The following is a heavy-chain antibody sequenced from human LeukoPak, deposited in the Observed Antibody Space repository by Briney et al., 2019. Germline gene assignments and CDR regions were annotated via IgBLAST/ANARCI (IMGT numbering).Heavy chain of an antibody. CDR3: VKDLIVGATGVGWFDP. CDR2: ISWNGDTT. Sequence: GGSLRLSCVASGFTFDDNAMHWVRQGPGKGLEWVSGISWNGDTTGYAASVKGRFTVSRDNSKNTLYLQMNSLRAEDTAVYYCVKDLIVGATGVGWFDPWGQGTLVTVSS. CDR1: GFTFDDNA. V-gene: IGHV3-9*01. D-gene: IGHD1-26*01. J-gene: IGHJ5*02.